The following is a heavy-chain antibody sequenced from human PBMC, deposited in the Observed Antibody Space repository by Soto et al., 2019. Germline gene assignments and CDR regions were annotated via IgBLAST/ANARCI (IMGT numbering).Heavy chain of an antibody. CDR1: GFTFSSYS. D-gene: IGHD2-15*01. Sequence: EVQLVESGGGLVKPGGSLRLSCAASGFTFSSYSMNWVRQAPGKGLEWVSSISSSSSYIYYADSVKGRFTISRDNAKNSLYLQMNSLRAEDTAVYYCARTPRTEGYCSGGSCYDGPFFDPWGQGTLVTVSS. CDR2: ISSSSSYI. CDR3: ARTPRTEGYCSGGSCYDGPFFDP. V-gene: IGHV3-21*01. J-gene: IGHJ5*02.